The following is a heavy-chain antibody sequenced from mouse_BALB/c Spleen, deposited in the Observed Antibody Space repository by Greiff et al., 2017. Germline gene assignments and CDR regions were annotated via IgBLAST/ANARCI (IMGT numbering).Heavy chain of an antibody. V-gene: IGHV2-9-2*01. CDR3: VRGGITHAMDY. D-gene: IGHD2-4*01. CDR2: IWTGGGT. CDR1: GFSLTSYD. J-gene: IGHJ4*01. Sequence: QVQLKESGPGLVAPSQSLSITCTVSGFSLTSYDISWIRQPPGKGLEWLGVIWTGGGTNYNSAFMSRLSISKDNSKSQVFLKMNSLQTDDTAIYYCVRGGITHAMDYWGQGTSVTVSS.